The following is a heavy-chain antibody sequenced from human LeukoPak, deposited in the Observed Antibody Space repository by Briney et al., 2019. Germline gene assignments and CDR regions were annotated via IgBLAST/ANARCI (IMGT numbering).Heavy chain of an antibody. CDR2: FKSKTDGGTT. V-gene: IGHV3-15*01. Sequence: GGSLRLSCAASGFTFRNAWMTWVRQAPGKGLEWVGRFKSKTDGGTTDYAAPVKGRFTISRDDSKNTPYLQMNTLKTEDTAVYYCTRAVPPYCGGDCYSASDYWGQGTLVTVSS. CDR1: GFTFRNAW. CDR3: TRAVPPYCGGDCYSASDY. J-gene: IGHJ4*02. D-gene: IGHD2-21*02.